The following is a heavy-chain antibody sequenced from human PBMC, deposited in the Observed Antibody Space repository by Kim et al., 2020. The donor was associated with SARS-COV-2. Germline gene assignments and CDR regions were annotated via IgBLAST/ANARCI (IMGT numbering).Heavy chain of an antibody. J-gene: IGHJ6*02. CDR3: ARFEGYGMDV. CDR2: SYI. V-gene: IGHV3-21*01. D-gene: IGHD3-9*01. Sequence: SYIYYADSAKGRFTNSRDNAKSSLFLQMNSLRVEDTGVYYCARFEGYGMDVWGQGTTVTVSS.